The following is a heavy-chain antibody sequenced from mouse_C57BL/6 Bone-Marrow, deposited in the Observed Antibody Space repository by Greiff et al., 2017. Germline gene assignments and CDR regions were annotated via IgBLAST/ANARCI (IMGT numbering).Heavy chain of an antibody. Sequence: EVKLVESGGGLVKPGGSLTLSCAASGFTFSDYGMHWVRQAPEQGLEWVAYISSGSSTIYYADTVKGRFTISRDNAKNTLFLQMTSLRSEDTAMXYCARGGFAYWGQGTLVTVSA. V-gene: IGHV5-17*01. CDR3: ARGGFAY. CDR1: GFTFSDYG. J-gene: IGHJ3*01. CDR2: ISSGSSTI.